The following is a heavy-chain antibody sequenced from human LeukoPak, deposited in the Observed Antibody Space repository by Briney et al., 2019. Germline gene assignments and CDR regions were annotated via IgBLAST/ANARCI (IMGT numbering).Heavy chain of an antibody. Sequence: GRSLRLSCAASGFTFSSYGMHWVRQAPGKGLEWVAVISYDGSNKYYADSVKGRFTISRDNSKNTLYLQMNSLSAEDTAVYYCAKWDSWIDYWGQGTLVTVSS. CDR1: GFTFSSYG. CDR2: ISYDGSNK. CDR3: AKWDSWIDY. D-gene: IGHD1-26*01. J-gene: IGHJ4*02. V-gene: IGHV3-30*18.